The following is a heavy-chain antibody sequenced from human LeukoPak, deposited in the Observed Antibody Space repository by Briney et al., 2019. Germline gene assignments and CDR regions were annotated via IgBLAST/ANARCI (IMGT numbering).Heavy chain of an antibody. D-gene: IGHD3-3*01. V-gene: IGHV1-69*01. CDR2: IIPMFGTP. Sequence: SVKVSCKASGGTFSNYGISWVRQAPGQGLEWMGGIIPMFGTPNYAQKFQGRVTITVDESTSTVYMELSSLRSEDTALYYCARGRLLEWSPGYYYYYMDVWGKGTTVTVSS. CDR3: ARGRLLEWSPGYYYYYMDV. CDR1: GGTFSNYG. J-gene: IGHJ6*03.